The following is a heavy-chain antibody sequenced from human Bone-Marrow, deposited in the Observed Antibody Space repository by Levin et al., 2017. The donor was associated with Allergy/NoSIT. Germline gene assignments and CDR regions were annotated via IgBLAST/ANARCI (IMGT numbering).Heavy chain of an antibody. Sequence: GGSLRLSCAASGFSLSSYGIHWVRQAPGKGLEWVAYISDNGDNKYYADSVKGRSSISRDTSKNTLYLQINSLRPEDTALYYCARDLSSHYTIDYWGQGVLVTVSS. CDR3: ARDLSSHYTIDY. V-gene: IGHV3-30-3*01. J-gene: IGHJ4*02. CDR1: GFSLSSYG. CDR2: ISDNGDNK. D-gene: IGHD4-11*01.